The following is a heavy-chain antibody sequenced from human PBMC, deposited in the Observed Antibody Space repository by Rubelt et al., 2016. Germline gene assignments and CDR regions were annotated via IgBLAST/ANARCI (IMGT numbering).Heavy chain of an antibody. J-gene: IGHJ4*02. CDR2: ISGCGVST. CDR1: GFTFTNFA. Sequence: DVQLLESGGGLVQPGGSLRLSCAASGFTFTNFAMTWVRQAPGKGLEWVSTISGCGVSTYHAASVKGRFTISGDRSKKPLYLQMKSRRAEDTAIYYCAKHVTSGGSYYFDYWGQGTLVTFSS. D-gene: IGHD1-26*01. V-gene: IGHV3-23*01. CDR3: AKHVTSGGSYYFDY.